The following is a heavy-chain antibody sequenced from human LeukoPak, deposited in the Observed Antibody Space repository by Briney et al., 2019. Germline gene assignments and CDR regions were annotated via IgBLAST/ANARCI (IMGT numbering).Heavy chain of an antibody. CDR1: GGSISSYY. CDR2: IYYSGST. D-gene: IGHD5-18*01. Sequence: KPSETLSLTCTVSGGSISSYYWSWIRQPPGKGLEWIGYIYYSGSTNYNPSLKSRVTISVDTSKNQFSPKLSSVTAADTAVYYCAVRGYSYGPFDYWGQGTLVTVSS. CDR3: AVRGYSYGPFDY. V-gene: IGHV4-59*08. J-gene: IGHJ4*02.